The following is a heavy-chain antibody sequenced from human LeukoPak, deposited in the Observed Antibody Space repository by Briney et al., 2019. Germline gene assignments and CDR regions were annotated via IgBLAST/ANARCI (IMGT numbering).Heavy chain of an antibody. V-gene: IGHV1-69*01. D-gene: IGHD3-16*02. CDR1: GGTFSSYA. CDR2: IIPIFGTA. J-gene: IGHJ4*02. CDR3: ARGGMITFGGVIVECYFDY. Sequence: ASVKVSCKASGGTFSSYAISWVRQAPGQGLEWMGGIIPIFGTANYAQKFQGRVTITADESTSTAYMELSSLRSEDTAVYYCARGGMITFGGVIVECYFDYWGQGTLVTVSS.